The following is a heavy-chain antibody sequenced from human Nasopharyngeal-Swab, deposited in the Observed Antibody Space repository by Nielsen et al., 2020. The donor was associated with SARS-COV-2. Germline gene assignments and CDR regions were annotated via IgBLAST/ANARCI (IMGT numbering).Heavy chain of an antibody. CDR2: ISSGTSTI. Sequence: GESLKISCVASGFTLATYEMNWVRQAPGKGLEWLSYISSGTSTIYYADSVKGRFTISRDNAKNSLYLQMDSLRAEDTAVYYCAGAPSPNSFYYFMDVWAKGPRSPSP. CDR3: AGAPSPNSFYYFMDV. CDR1: GFTLATYE. D-gene: IGHD3-10*01. V-gene: IGHV3-48*03. J-gene: IGHJ6*03.